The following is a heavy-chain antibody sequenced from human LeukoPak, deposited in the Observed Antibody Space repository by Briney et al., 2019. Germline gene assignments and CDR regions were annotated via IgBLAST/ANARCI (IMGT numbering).Heavy chain of an antibody. CDR2: ISGSGGST. V-gene: IGHV3-23*01. J-gene: IGHJ3*02. CDR3: AKDSKYVVVTAIPGAFDI. CDR1: GFTFSSYA. D-gene: IGHD2-21*02. Sequence: PGGSLRLSCAASGFTFSSYAMSWVRQAPGEGLEWVSAISGSGGSTYYADSVKGRFTISRDNSKNTLYLQMNSLRAEDTAVYYCAKDSKYVVVTAIPGAFDIWGQGTTVTVSS.